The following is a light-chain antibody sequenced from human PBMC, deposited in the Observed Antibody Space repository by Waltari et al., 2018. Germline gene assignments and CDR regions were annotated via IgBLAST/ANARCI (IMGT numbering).Light chain of an antibody. J-gene: IGLJ2*01. Sequence: QSALTQPASVSGSPGQSITISCTGTNSDIGAYDYVSWYQQPPGNAPKLTIYEVTHRPSSFSRRFSGSKSGNTSSLTISGLQAEYEADYYCSSYTPTTTLGDVVFGGGTTLTVL. CDR3: SSYTPTTTLGDVV. CDR1: NSDIGAYDY. CDR2: EVT. V-gene: IGLV2-14*01.